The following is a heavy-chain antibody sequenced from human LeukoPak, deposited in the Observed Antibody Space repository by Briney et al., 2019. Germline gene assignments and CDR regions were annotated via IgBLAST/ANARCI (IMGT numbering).Heavy chain of an antibody. CDR1: GGSISSGGYY. CDR3: ARSPYCTGGSCYLLY. V-gene: IGHV4-31*03. CDR2: INYSGST. J-gene: IGHJ4*02. Sequence: SETLSLTCTVSGGSISSGGYYWSWIRQHPGRGLEWIGYINYSGSTYYNPSLKSRVTISVDTSKNQFSLNLSSVTAADTAVYYCARSPYCTGGSCYLLYWGQGTLVTVSS. D-gene: IGHD2-15*01.